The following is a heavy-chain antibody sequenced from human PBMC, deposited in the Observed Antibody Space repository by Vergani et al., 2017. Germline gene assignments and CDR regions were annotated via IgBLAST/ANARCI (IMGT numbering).Heavy chain of an antibody. D-gene: IGHD3-22*01. V-gene: IGHV3-23*01. CDR1: GFTFSSYA. J-gene: IGHJ3*02. CDR2: ISGSGGRT. CDR3: AKDSYDSSGYYGRGAFDI. Sequence: EVQLLESGGGLVQPGGSLRLSCEASGFTFSSYAMSWVRQAPGKGLEWVSAISGSGGRTYYADSVKGRFPISRDNSKNTLYLQMNSLRAEDTAVYYCAKDSYDSSGYYGRGAFDIWGQGTMVTVSS.